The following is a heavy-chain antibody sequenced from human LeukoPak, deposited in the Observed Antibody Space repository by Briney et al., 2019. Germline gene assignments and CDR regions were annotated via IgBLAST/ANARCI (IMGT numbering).Heavy chain of an antibody. CDR1: GGSFSVYY. D-gene: IGHD3-10*02. Sequence: SETLSLTCAVYGGSFSVYYWSWIRHPPGKGREWMGKINHSGSTNYNPSLKSRVTISVDKSKNQFSMKLSCVTAADTAVYYCARGTYVSRWFDPWGQGTLVTVSS. CDR3: ARGTYVSRWFDP. CDR2: INHSGST. V-gene: IGHV4-34*01. J-gene: IGHJ5*02.